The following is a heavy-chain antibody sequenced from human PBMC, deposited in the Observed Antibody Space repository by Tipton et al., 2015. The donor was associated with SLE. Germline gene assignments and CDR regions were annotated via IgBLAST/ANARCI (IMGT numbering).Heavy chain of an antibody. CDR1: GGSISSYY. CDR3: ARDPNGGYGSFDY. CDR2: IHHSGST. V-gene: IGHV4-59*01. Sequence: TLSLTCTVSGGSISSYYWSWIRQPPGKGLEWIGYIHHSGSTNYNPSLQSRVTISRDPSKNQFSLKLISATAADTAVYYCARDPNGGYGSFDYWGLGALVTVSS. D-gene: IGHD7-27*01. J-gene: IGHJ4*02.